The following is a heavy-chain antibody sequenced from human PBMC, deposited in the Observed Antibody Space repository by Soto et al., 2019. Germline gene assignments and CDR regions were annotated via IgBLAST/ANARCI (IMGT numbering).Heavy chain of an antibody. J-gene: IGHJ5*02. CDR2: IYHSGST. D-gene: IGHD2-2*01. V-gene: IGHV4-30-2*01. CDR3: ARVPDR. Sequence: SEILSLTCAVSGGSISSGGYPWSWIRQPPGKGLEWIGYIYHSGSTYYNPSLKSRVTISVDRSKNQFSLKLSSVTDADTAVYYCARVPDRWGQGTLVNVSS. CDR1: GGSISSGGYP.